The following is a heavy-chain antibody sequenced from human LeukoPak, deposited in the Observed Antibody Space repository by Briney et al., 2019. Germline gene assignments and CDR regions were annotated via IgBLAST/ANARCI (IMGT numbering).Heavy chain of an antibody. Sequence: NPSETLSLTCAVYGGSFSGYYWSWIRQPPGKGLEWIGEINHSGSTNYNPSLKSRVTISVDTSKNQFSLKLSSATAADTGVYSCARGSYYYGSGSYYNQGAPLNWFDPWGQGTLVTVSS. CDR1: GGSFSGYY. D-gene: IGHD3-10*01. CDR2: INHSGST. J-gene: IGHJ5*02. CDR3: ARGSYYYGSGSYYNQGAPLNWFDP. V-gene: IGHV4-34*01.